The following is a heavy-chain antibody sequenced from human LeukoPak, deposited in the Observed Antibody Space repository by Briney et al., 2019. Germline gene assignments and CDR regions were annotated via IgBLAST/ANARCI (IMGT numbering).Heavy chain of an antibody. CDR3: ARDRRASIQDP. V-gene: IGHV3-30-3*01. CDR2: ISYDGGNK. J-gene: IGHJ5*02. CDR1: GFTFSSYA. D-gene: IGHD6-6*01. Sequence: GRSLRLSCAASGFTFSSYAMHWVRQAPGKGLEWVAVISYDGGNKYYADSVKGRFTISRDNSKNTLYLQMNSLRAEDTAVYYCARDRRASIQDPWGQGTLVTVSS.